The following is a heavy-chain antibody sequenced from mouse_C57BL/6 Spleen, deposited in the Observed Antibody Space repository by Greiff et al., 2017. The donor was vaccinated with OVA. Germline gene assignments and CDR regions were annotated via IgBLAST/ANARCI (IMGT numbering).Heavy chain of an antibody. Sequence: VQLQQPGAELVMPGASVKLSCKASGYTFTSYWMHWVKQRPGQGLEWIGEIDPSDSYTTYNQKFKGQSTLTVDKSSSAAYMQLSSLTSEDSAVYYCARRDYGNYGDWFAYWGQGTLVTVSA. CDR2: IDPSDSYT. CDR3: ARRDYGNYGDWFAY. CDR1: GYTFTSYW. D-gene: IGHD2-1*01. V-gene: IGHV1-69*01. J-gene: IGHJ3*01.